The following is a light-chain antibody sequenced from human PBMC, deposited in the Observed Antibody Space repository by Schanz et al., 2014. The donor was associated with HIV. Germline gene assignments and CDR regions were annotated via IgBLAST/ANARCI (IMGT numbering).Light chain of an antibody. V-gene: IGLV2-23*02. CDR3: CSYAGSSDVV. CDR2: EVT. Sequence: SSLTQPPSASGSPGQSVTISCTGTSIDVGAYNLVSWYQHHPGKAPKLMIFEVTKRPSGVSDRFAGSKSGNTASLTISGLQAEDEADYYCCSYAGSSDVVFGGGTKLTVL. J-gene: IGLJ2*01. CDR1: SIDVGAYNL.